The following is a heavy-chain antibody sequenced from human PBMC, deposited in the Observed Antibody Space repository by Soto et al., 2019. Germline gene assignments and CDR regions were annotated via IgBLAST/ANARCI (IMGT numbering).Heavy chain of an antibody. CDR3: ARDLRGGSYGMDV. Sequence: ETLSRTCTVSGVSISRENFYSGCIRQPPGKGLEWIGSINYSGSTYFSPSLKSRVTISVDTSKNQLSLRLNSVIAADTAVYYCARDLRGGSYGMDVWGQGTTV. CDR1: GVSISRENFY. J-gene: IGHJ6*02. D-gene: IGHD3-10*01. CDR2: INYSGST. V-gene: IGHV4-39*02.